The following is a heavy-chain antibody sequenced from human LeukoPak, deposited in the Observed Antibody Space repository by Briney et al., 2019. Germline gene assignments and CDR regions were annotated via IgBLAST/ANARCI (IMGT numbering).Heavy chain of an antibody. J-gene: IGHJ4*02. CDR2: IYTSGST. Sequence: SQTLSLTCTVSGGSISSGGYYWSWIRQPAGKGLEGIGRIYTSGSTNYNPSLKSRVTISVDTSKTQFSLKLSSVTAADTAVHYSARGSPQLLWFGEPYFDYWGQGTLVTVSS. D-gene: IGHD3-10*01. V-gene: IGHV4-61*02. CDR1: GGSISSGGYY. CDR3: ARGSPQLLWFGEPYFDY.